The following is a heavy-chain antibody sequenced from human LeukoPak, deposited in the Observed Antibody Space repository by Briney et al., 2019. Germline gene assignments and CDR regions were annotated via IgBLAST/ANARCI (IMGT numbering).Heavy chain of an antibody. CDR1: GFTFSSYW. Sequence: PGGSLRLSCAASGFTFSSYWIHWVRQAPGKGLVWVSRINSDGSSTSYADSVKGRFTISRDNAKNTLYLQMNSLRAEDTAVYYCARDYYDSSAVDYWGQGTLVTVSS. V-gene: IGHV3-74*01. CDR2: INSDGSST. CDR3: ARDYYDSSAVDY. J-gene: IGHJ4*02. D-gene: IGHD3-22*01.